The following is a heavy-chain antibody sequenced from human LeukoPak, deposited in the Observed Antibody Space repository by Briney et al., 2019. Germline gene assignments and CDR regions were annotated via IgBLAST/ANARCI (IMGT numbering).Heavy chain of an antibody. CDR1: GFTFSIHA. Sequence: TGGYLRLSCAGSGFTFSIHAMSWVRQAPGKGLEWVSTIGGGDTYYADSVKGRFTISRDDSQSTVHLQMNSLRAEDTAVYYCAKDWIPYNRVFDCFDFWGQGTLVTVSS. D-gene: IGHD1-1*01. V-gene: IGHV3-23*01. CDR2: IGGGDT. J-gene: IGHJ4*02. CDR3: AKDWIPYNRVFDCFDF.